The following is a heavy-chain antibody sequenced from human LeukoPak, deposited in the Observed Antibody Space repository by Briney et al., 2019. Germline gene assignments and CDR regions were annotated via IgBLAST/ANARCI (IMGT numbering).Heavy chain of an antibody. V-gene: IGHV1-2*02. CDR1: GYTFTGHY. D-gene: IGHD5-18*01. Sequence: ASLKVSCKASGYTFTGHYMHWVRQAPGQGLEWMGWINPNSGGTNYAQKFQGRVTMTRDTSISTAYMELSRLRSDDTAVYYCARDFRYSYEYQENDYWGQGTLVTVSS. J-gene: IGHJ4*02. CDR3: ARDFRYSYEYQENDY. CDR2: INPNSGGT.